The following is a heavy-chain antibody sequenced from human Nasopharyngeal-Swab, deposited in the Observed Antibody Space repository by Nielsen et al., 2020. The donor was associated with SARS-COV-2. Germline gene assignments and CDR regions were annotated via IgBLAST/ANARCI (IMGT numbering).Heavy chain of an antibody. D-gene: IGHD2-8*01. J-gene: IGHJ4*02. V-gene: IGHV3-9*01. Sequence: GGSLRLSCAASGFTFDDYAMHWVRQAPGKGLEWVSGISWNSGSIGYADSVKGRFTISRDNAKNSLYLQMNSLRAEDTALYYCAKAQSISLMVYAVPFDYWGQGTLVTVSS. CDR1: GFTFDDYA. CDR3: AKAQSISLMVYAVPFDY. CDR2: ISWNSGSI.